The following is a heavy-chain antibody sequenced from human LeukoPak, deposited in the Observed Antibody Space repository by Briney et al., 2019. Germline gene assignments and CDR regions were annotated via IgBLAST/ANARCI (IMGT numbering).Heavy chain of an antibody. Sequence: GGSLRLSCSASGFTFSTHGMNWVRQAPGRGLEWVSGIRGNGITTYYADSVKGRFTISRDNSKNTVYLQMNSLRAEDTSIYYCAKDDRWLQYNDWGQGTLVTVSS. J-gene: IGHJ4*02. CDR2: IRGNGITT. D-gene: IGHD5-24*01. CDR3: AKDDRWLQYND. V-gene: IGHV3-23*01. CDR1: GFTFSTHG.